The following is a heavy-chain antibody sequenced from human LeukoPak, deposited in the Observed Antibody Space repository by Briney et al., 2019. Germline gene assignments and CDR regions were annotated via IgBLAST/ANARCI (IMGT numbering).Heavy chain of an antibody. J-gene: IGHJ4*02. V-gene: IGHV1-8*03. CDR3: ARGVYNSRVDY. CDR2: MNPNSGKT. CDR1: VYTFTSYD. D-gene: IGHD6-13*01. Sequence: ASVKVSCKASVYTFTSYDINWVRQATGQGLEWMGWMNPNSGKTGYAQKCQGRVTITTNNSISTAYMELSSLRAEDTAVYYCARGVYNSRVDYWGQGTLVTVSS.